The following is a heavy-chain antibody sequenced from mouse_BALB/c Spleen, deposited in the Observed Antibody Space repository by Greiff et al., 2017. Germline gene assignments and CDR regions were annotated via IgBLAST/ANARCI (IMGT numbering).Heavy chain of an antibody. V-gene: IGHV3-2*02. CDR1: GYSITSDYA. CDR2: ISYSGST. Sequence: DVKLVESGPGLVKPSQSLSLTCTVTGYSITSDYAWNWIRQFPGNKLEWMGYISYSGSTSYNPSLKSRISITRDTSKNQFFLQLNSVTTEDTATYYCARTEVHAMDYWGQGTSVTVSS. J-gene: IGHJ4*01. D-gene: IGHD2-14*01. CDR3: ARTEVHAMDY.